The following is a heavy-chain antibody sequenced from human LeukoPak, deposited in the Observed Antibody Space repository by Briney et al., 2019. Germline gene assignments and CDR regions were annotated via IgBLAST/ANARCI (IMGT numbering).Heavy chain of an antibody. CDR3: VSKEYYYYGMDV. V-gene: IGHV4-4*02. CDR1: VDSRCISNW. CDR2: IDHSGRT. Sequence: SGTLCLTRAVSVDSRCISNWWNWARQPPGKGLDWIGEIDHSGRTNYNPSLKSRVTISVDKSKNQISLKLSSVTASDTAVYYCVSKEYYYYGMDVWGQGTTVTVSS. J-gene: IGHJ6*01.